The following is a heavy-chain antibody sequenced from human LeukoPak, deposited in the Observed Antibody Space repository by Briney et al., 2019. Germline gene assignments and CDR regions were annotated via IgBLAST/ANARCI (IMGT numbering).Heavy chain of an antibody. CDR2: ISSNGGST. Sequence: GGSLRLSCAASGFTFSSYAMHWVRQAPGKGLEYVSAISSNGGSTYYANSVKGRFTISRDNSKNTLYLQMGGLRAEDMAVYYCARSSGSYIGDVDYWGQGTLVTVSS. V-gene: IGHV3-64*01. D-gene: IGHD1-26*01. J-gene: IGHJ4*02. CDR1: GFTFSSYA. CDR3: ARSSGSYIGDVDY.